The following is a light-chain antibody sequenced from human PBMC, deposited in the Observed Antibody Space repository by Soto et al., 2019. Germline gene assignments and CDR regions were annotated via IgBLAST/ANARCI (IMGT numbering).Light chain of an antibody. V-gene: IGKV3-20*01. CDR1: QSVFSTY. J-gene: IGKJ5*01. Sequence: EIVLTQSPGTLSLSPGERATLSCRASQSVFSTYLAWYQQKPGQAPRLLIYDASTRANGIPGRFSGSGSGTDLTLTISRLEPEDFAVYYCQQYSRSRSITFGQGTRLEIK. CDR3: QQYSRSRSIT. CDR2: DAS.